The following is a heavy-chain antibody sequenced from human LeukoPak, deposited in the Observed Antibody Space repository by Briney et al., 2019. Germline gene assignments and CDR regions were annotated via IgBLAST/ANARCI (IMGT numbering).Heavy chain of an antibody. D-gene: IGHD6-19*01. Sequence: SETLSLTCTVSGGSISSYYWGWIRQPPGKGLEWIGSIYYSGSTYYNPSLKSRVTISVDTSKNQFSLKLSSVTAADTAVYYCARHYGSVAGDFDYWGQGTLVTVSS. CDR2: IYYSGST. J-gene: IGHJ4*02. CDR3: ARHYGSVAGDFDY. V-gene: IGHV4-39*01. CDR1: GGSISSYY.